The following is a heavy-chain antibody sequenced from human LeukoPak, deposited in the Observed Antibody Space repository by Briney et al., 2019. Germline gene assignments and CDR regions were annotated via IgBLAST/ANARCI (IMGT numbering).Heavy chain of an antibody. V-gene: IGHV3-7*01. J-gene: IGHJ4*02. CDR3: ARVGIQLWPDYFDY. Sequence: PGGSLRLSCAASGFTFSGYWMSWVRQAPGKGLEWVANIKQDGSEKYYVDSVKGRFTISRDNAKNSLYLQMNSLRAEDTAVYYCARVGIQLWPDYFDYWGQGTLVTVSS. CDR1: GFTFSGYW. CDR2: IKQDGSEK. D-gene: IGHD5-18*01.